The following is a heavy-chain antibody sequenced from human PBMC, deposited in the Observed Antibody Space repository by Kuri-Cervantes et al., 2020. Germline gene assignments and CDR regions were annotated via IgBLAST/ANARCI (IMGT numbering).Heavy chain of an antibody. CDR1: GGSFSGYY. D-gene: IGHD3-10*01. V-gene: IGHV4-34*01. CDR2: TNHSGST. J-gene: IGHJ1*01. Sequence: SETLSLTCAVYGGSFSGYYWSWIRQPPGKGLEWIGETNHSGSTNYNPSLKSRVTISVDTSKNQFSLKLSSVTAADTAVYYCARYWFRGYFQHWGQGTLVTVSS. CDR3: ARYWFRGYFQH.